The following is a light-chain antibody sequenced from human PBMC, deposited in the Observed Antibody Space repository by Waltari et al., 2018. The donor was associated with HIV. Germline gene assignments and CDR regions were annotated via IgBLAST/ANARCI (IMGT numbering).Light chain of an antibody. J-gene: IGKJ5*01. V-gene: IGKV3D-15*01. CDR1: QSVTSS. CDR2: GAS. CDR3: QQYYKWPLT. Sequence: TQFPSTLSVSPGERATLSCRASQSVTSSLAWYQQKPGQPPRLLIYGASTRATGTPARFSGSGSGTEFTLTISSLQSVDFAVYYCQQYYKWPLTFGQGTRLEIK.